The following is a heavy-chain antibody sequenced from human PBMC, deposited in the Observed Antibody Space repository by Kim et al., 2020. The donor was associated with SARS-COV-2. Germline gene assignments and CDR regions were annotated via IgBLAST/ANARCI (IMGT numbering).Heavy chain of an antibody. D-gene: IGHD3-3*01. V-gene: IGHV1-2*06. J-gene: IGHJ4*02. Sequence: ASVKVSCKASGYTFTGYYMHWVRQAPGQGLEWMGRINPNSGGTNYAQKFQGRVTMTRDTYISTAYMELSRLRSDDTAVYYCARDTNFWSGYPLGYWGQGTLVTVSS. CDR3: ARDTNFWSGYPLGY. CDR2: INPNSGGT. CDR1: GYTFTGYY.